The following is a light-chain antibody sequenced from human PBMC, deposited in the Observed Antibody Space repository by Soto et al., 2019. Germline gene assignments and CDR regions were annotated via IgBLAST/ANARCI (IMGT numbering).Light chain of an antibody. Sequence: DLQMTQSPSSLSASVGDRVTITCRASQTISNTLNWYQQRPGKPPNLLIYASSTLQSGVPPRCSVSPSRPEFTLTIIRLQHEDFATYYCQHTYSTPITFGQGTRLEIK. CDR1: QTISNT. V-gene: IGKV1-39*01. CDR2: ASS. CDR3: QHTYSTPIT. J-gene: IGKJ5*01.